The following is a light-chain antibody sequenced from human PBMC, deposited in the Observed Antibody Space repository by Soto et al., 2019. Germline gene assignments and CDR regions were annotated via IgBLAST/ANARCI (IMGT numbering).Light chain of an antibody. V-gene: IGKV1-5*01. CDR1: QSISSW. CDR2: AAS. Sequence: DIQMTKSPSTVSASIGDRVTITCRASQSISSWLAWYQQTPGKAPKLLIYAASTLQSGVPSRFSGSGSGTEFTLTISSLQAEDFATYYCKLLNCLPRTFGEVSNVDMK. J-gene: IGKJ1*01. CDR3: KLLNCLPRT.